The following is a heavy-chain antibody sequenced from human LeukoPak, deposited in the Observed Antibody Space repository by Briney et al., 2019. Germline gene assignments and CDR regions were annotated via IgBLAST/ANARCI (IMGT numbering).Heavy chain of an antibody. V-gene: IGHV1-8*01. CDR1: GYTFTSYD. Sequence: ASVKVSCKVSGYTFTSYDINWVRQATGQGLEWMGWMNPNSGNTGYAQKFQGRVTMARNIAISTAYMELSSLRSDDTAVYYCALAPSGSYRFDYWGQGTLVTVSS. D-gene: IGHD1-26*01. J-gene: IGHJ4*02. CDR3: ALAPSGSYRFDY. CDR2: MNPNSGNT.